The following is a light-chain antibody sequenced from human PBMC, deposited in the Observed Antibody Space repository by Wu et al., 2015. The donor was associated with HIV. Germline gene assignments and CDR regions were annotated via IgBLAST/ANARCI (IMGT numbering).Light chain of an antibody. CDR3: QQYNNWPPEYS. Sequence: EIVMTQSPDTLSVSPGERATLSCRASQTISSNLAWYQQRPGQAPRLLIYGASTRATGIPARFSGSGSGTEFTLTISSLQSEDLAVYYCQQYNNWPPEYSFGQGTKLEIK. CDR1: QTISSN. J-gene: IGKJ2*03. V-gene: IGKV3-15*01. CDR2: GAS.